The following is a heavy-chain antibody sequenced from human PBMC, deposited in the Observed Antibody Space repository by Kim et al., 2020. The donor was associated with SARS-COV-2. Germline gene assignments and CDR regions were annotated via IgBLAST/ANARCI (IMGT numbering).Heavy chain of an antibody. CDR2: INNSGST. V-gene: IGHV4-34*01. CDR3: ASLRLGNGGNSYDYYYYMDV. CDR1: GGSSSGYY. Sequence: SETLSLTCAVYGGSSSGYYWSWIRQPPGKGLDWIGEINNSGSTNFNPSPKRRVTISVDTSKNQFSLKLTSVTAADTAVYSCASLRLGNGGNSYDYYYYMDVWGKGTTVTVSS. J-gene: IGHJ6*03. D-gene: IGHD2-21*02.